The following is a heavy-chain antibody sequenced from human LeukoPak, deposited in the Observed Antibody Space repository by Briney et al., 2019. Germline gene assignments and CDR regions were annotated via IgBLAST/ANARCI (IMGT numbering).Heavy chain of an antibody. J-gene: IGHJ4*02. CDR1: GGSISSSSYD. Sequence: SETLSLACTVSGGSISSSSYDWGWIRQPPGKGLEWIVSVYYSGSTYYNPSLKSRVNISIDTFKNQLSLKLSSVTAADTAVYSCARTSTAMVIDYWGQGTLVTVSS. V-gene: IGHV4-39*01. D-gene: IGHD5-18*01. CDR2: VYYSGST. CDR3: ARTSTAMVIDY.